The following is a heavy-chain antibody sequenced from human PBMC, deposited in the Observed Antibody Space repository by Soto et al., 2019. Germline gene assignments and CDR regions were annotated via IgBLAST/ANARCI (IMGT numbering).Heavy chain of an antibody. J-gene: IGHJ6*02. D-gene: IGHD1-26*01. CDR3: ARVGRYCDSGYYYYYYGMDV. V-gene: IGHV3-21*01. Sequence: EVQLVESGGGLVKPGGSLRLSCAASGFTFSSYSMNWVRQAPGKGLEWVSSISSSSSYIYYADSVKGRFTISRDNAKNALYLQRHSLRAEDTAVDYCARVGRYCDSGYYYYYYGMDVWGQGTTVTVSS. CDR2: ISSSSSYI. CDR1: GFTFSSYS.